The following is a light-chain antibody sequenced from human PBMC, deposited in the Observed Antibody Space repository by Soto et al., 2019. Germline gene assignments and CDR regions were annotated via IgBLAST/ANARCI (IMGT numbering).Light chain of an antibody. CDR2: AAS. CDR1: ETVRSN. V-gene: IGKV3D-15*01. J-gene: IGKJ1*01. Sequence: RVMTQSPDALTESPVQRPTLSCRASETVRSNLAWYQQKPGQAPRLLIYAASTRATGIPARFIGNGSGTEFTLTISSLQSEDFAVYYCQQYNNWWTVGQGTKVDIK. CDR3: QQYNNWWT.